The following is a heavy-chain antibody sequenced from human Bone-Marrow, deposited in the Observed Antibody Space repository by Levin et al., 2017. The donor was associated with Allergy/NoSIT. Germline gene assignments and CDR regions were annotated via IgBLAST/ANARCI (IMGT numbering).Heavy chain of an antibody. CDR1: GFTFSSYA. CDR3: AKEERQLYFFDY. CDR2: ISGSAGST. J-gene: IGHJ4*02. Sequence: LSLTCAASGFTFSSYAMNWVRQAPGKGLEWVSSISGSAGSTSYADSVKGRFTISRDNSKNTLYLHMNSLRAVDTGVYYCAKEERQLYFFDYWGQGTLVTVSS. D-gene: IGHD5-18*01. V-gene: IGHV3-23*01.